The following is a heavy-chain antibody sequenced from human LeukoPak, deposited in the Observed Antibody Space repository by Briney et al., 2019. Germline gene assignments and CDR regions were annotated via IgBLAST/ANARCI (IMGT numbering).Heavy chain of an antibody. CDR1: GFTFSSYS. J-gene: IGHJ4*02. CDR2: ISSSSSTI. V-gene: IGHV3-48*01. D-gene: IGHD3-3*01. CDR3: ARPPLRFLEWLPFDH. Sequence: GGSLRLSCAASGFTFSSYSMNWVRQAPGKGLEWVSYISSSSSTIYYADSVKGRFTISRDNAKNSLYLQMNSLRAEDTAVYYCARPPLRFLEWLPFDHWGQGTLVTVSS.